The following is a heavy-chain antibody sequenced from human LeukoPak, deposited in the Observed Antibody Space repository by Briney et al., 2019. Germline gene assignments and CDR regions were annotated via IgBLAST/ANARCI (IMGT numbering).Heavy chain of an antibody. V-gene: IGHV1-69*13. CDR2: IITIFGTA. CDR3: AREYDDILTGYYNDY. D-gene: IGHD3-9*01. J-gene: IGHJ4*02. CDR1: GATFSSYA. Sequence: SVNVCCTASGATFSSYAISWVRQAHGQGLEWMGGIITIFGTANYAQKFQGRVTITADESTSTAYMELNSLRSEDTAVYYCAREYDDILTGYYNDYWGQGTLVTVSS.